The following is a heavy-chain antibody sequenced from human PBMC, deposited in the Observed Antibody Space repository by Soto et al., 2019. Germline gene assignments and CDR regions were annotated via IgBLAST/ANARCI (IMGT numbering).Heavy chain of an antibody. J-gene: IGHJ5*02. CDR3: ARGPSDIVGFDP. CDR1: GGSISSYY. Sequence: SETLSLTCTVSGGSISSYYWSWIRQPPGKGLEWIGYIYYSGSTKYNPSLKSRVTISVDASKNQFSLILSSVTAADTAVYYCARGPSDIVGFDPWGQGTLVTVSS. V-gene: IGHV4-59*01. CDR2: IYYSGST. D-gene: IGHD2-15*01.